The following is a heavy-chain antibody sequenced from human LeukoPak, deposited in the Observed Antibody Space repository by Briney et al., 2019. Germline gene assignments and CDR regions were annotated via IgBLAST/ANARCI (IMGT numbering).Heavy chain of an antibody. J-gene: IGHJ4*02. V-gene: IGHV3-21*01. CDR3: ARDQGVEQWLVEGFDY. CDR2: ISSSSSYI. CDR1: GFTFSSYS. Sequence: GGSLILSCAASGFTFSSYSMNWVRQAPGKGLEWVSSISSSSSYIYYADSVKGRFTISRDNAKNSLYLQMNSLRAEDTAVYYCARDQGVEQWLVEGFDYWGQGTLVTVSS. D-gene: IGHD6-19*01.